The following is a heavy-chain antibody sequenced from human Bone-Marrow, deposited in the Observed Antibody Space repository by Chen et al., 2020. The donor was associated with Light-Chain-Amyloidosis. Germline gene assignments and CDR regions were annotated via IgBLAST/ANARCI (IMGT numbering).Heavy chain of an antibody. Sequence: QVQLAESGGGVVQPGRSLRLSCAASGFTFSSYGMHWVRQAPGKGLEWVAVIWYDGSNKYYADSVKGRFTISRDNSKNTLYLQMNSLRAEDTAVYYCAREAAAAGTAEYFQHWGQGTLVTVSS. CDR1: GFTFSSYG. D-gene: IGHD6-13*01. J-gene: IGHJ1*01. V-gene: IGHV3-33*01. CDR2: IWYDGSNK. CDR3: AREAAAAGTAEYFQH.